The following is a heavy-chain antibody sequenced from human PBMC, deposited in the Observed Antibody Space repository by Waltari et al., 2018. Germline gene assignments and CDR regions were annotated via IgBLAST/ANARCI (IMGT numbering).Heavy chain of an antibody. V-gene: IGHV1-8*01. CDR1: GYIFTDYE. Sequence: QVQLVQSGPDVKQPGASVKVSCEASGYIFTDYEINWVRPAPGKGFEWMGWMNPNSGNTGYAKKFQGRVTMTMNTPTSRAYIELRDLRSDDTAVYYCTRRREFFGPDYWGQGSLVTVSA. D-gene: IGHD3-3*01. J-gene: IGHJ4*02. CDR2: MNPNSGNT. CDR3: TRRREFFGPDY.